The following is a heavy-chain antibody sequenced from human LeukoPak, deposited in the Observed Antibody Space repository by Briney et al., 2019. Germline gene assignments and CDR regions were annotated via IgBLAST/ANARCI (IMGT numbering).Heavy chain of an antibody. Sequence: GGSLRLSCAASGFTFSSYAMSWVRQAPGKGLEWVSATSGGGGSTYYADSVKGRFTISRDNSKNTLYLQMNSLRVEDTAVYYCAKNLGTTVPYQRPFDYWGQGTLVTVSS. V-gene: IGHV3-23*01. CDR2: TSGGGGST. J-gene: IGHJ4*02. D-gene: IGHD4-17*01. CDR1: GFTFSSYA. CDR3: AKNLGTTVPYQRPFDY.